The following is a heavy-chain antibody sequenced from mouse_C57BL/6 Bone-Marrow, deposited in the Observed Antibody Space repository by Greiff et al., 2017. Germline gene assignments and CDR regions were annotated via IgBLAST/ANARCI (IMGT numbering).Heavy chain of an antibody. J-gene: IGHJ3*01. Sequence: EVKLVESGGDLVKPGGSLKLSCAASGFTFSSYGMSWVRQTPDKRLEWVATISSGGSYTYYPDSVKGRFTISRDNAKNTLYRQLSSLKSDDTAMYYCAKLAAWFAYWGQGTLVTVSA. CDR3: AKLAAWFAY. V-gene: IGHV5-6*02. CDR1: GFTFSSYG. CDR2: ISSGGSYT.